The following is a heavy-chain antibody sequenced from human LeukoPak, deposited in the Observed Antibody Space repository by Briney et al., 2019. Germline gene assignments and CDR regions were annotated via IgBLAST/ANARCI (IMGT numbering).Heavy chain of an antibody. D-gene: IGHD6-19*01. Sequence: HPEGSLRLSCAASGFTFNSYWMTWVRQAPGKGLEWVANIRQDGSGEYYVDSVRGRLTISRDNAKNSLYLQMNSLRVEDTAVYYCAKVRGTSGWYFDYWGQGTLVTVST. V-gene: IGHV3-7*01. J-gene: IGHJ4*02. CDR3: AKVRGTSGWYFDY. CDR2: IRQDGSGE. CDR1: GFTFNSYW.